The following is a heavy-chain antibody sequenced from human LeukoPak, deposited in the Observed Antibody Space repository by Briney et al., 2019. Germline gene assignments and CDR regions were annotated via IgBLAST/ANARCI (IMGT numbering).Heavy chain of an antibody. CDR3: AVGPITMVRGVDNWFDP. Sequence: SETLSLTCTVSGGSISSSSYYWGWIRQPPGKGLEWIGSIYYSGSTYYNPSLKSRVTISVDTSKNQFSLKLSSVTAADTAVYYCAVGPITMVRGVDNWFDPWGQGTLVTVSS. V-gene: IGHV4-39*07. J-gene: IGHJ5*02. CDR1: GGSISSSSYY. CDR2: IYYSGST. D-gene: IGHD3-10*01.